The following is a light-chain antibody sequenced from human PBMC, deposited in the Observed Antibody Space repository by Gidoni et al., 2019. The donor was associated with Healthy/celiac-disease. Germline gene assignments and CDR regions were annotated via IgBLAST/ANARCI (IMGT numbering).Light chain of an antibody. J-gene: IGKJ5*01. V-gene: IGKV4-1*01. CDR1: QSILYSSNNKNY. CDR3: QQYYGTPIT. Sequence: DIVMTQSPDSLAVSLGERATINCKSSQSILYSSNNKNYLAWYHQKPGQPPKLLMYWASTRESGVPDRFSGSGSGTDFTLTISSLQAEDVAVYYCQQYYGTPITFGQGTRLEIK. CDR2: WAS.